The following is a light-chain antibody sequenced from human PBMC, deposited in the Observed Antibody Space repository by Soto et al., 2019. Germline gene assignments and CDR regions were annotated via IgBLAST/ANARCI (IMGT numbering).Light chain of an antibody. V-gene: IGKV3-15*01. Sequence: EIVITQSPATLSVSPGERATLSCRASQSVSSNLAWYQQKPGQAPRLLIYGASTRATGIPARFSGSGSGTEFTPTISRLQSEDFAVYYCQQYNNWPRTFGQGTKVDI. CDR2: GAS. CDR1: QSVSSN. CDR3: QQYNNWPRT. J-gene: IGKJ1*01.